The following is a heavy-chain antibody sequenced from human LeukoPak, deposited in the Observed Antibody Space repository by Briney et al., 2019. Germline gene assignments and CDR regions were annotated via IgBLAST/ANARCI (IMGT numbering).Heavy chain of an antibody. CDR2: IYYSGST. Sequence: PSETLSLTCTVSGGSISSHYWSWIRQPPRKGLEWIGYIYYSGSTNYNPSLKSRVTISVDTSKNQFSLKLSSVTAADTAVYYCARSAGGPNSSGLFYYYYMDVWGKGTTVTVSS. V-gene: IGHV4-59*11. CDR1: GGSISSHY. D-gene: IGHD3-22*01. J-gene: IGHJ6*03. CDR3: ARSAGGPNSSGLFYYYYMDV.